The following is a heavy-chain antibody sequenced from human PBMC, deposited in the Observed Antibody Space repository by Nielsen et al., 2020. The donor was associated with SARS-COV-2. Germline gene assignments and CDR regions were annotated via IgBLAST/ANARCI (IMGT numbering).Heavy chain of an antibody. V-gene: IGHV3-23*01. CDR2: ISGSGGST. J-gene: IGHJ6*02. D-gene: IGHD3-9*01. Sequence: GGSLRLSCAASGFTFSSYAMSWVRQAPGKGLEWVSAISGSGGSTYYADPVKGRFTISRDNSKNTLYLQMNSLRAEDTAVYYCAKDLRYFDWLRDEIPNRYYYGMDVWGQGTTVTVSS. CDR3: AKDLRYFDWLRDEIPNRYYYGMDV. CDR1: GFTFSSYA.